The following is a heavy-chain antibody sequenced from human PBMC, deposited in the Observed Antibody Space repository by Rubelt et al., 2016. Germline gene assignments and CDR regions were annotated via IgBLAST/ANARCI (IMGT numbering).Heavy chain of an antibody. Sequence: TFSSYWMSWVRQAPGKGLEWVANIKQDGSEKYYVDSVKGRFTISRDNAKNSLYLQMNSLRAEDTAVYYCARGYTGDYLDYWGQGTLVTVSS. CDR1: TFSSYW. CDR2: IKQDGSEK. V-gene: IGHV3-7*01. J-gene: IGHJ4*02. CDR3: ARGYTGDYLDY. D-gene: IGHD2-2*02.